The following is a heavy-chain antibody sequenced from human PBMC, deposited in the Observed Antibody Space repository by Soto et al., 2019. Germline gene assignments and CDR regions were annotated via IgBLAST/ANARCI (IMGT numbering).Heavy chain of an antibody. J-gene: IGHJ6*03. CDR3: ARDSYYGSGSYYNVYYMDV. CDR2: ISSSSSYI. Sequence: GGSLRLSCAASGFTFSSYSMNWVRQAPGKGLEWVSSISSSSSYIYYADSVKGRFTSSRDNAKNSLYLQMNSLRAEDTAVYYCARDSYYGSGSYYNVYYMDVWGKGTTVTVSS. CDR1: GFTFSSYS. D-gene: IGHD3-10*01. V-gene: IGHV3-21*01.